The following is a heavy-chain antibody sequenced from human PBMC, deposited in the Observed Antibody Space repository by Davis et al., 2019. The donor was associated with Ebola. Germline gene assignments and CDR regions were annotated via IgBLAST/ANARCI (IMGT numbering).Heavy chain of an antibody. V-gene: IGHV3-23*01. CDR1: EFSFSTYA. J-gene: IGHJ3*02. CDR2: ISAAGGAK. D-gene: IGHD3-22*01. CDR3: AKDAFPPITMIWRGHGLDI. Sequence: GESLKIPCGGSEFSFSTYAMSWVRQDPGKGLEWVSTISAAGGAKYYADSVKGRFTISRDNSKNTLYLQMDSLRVEDTAVYYCAKDAFPPITMIWRGHGLDIWGQGTMVTVSS.